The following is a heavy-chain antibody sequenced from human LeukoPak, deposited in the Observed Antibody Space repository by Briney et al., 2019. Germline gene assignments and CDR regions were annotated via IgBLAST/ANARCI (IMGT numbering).Heavy chain of an antibody. CDR1: GGSISSSSYY. D-gene: IGHD2-21*02. V-gene: IGHV4-39*07. CDR2: IYYSGSA. J-gene: IGHJ5*02. CDR3: ARDIYCGGDCYFFDP. Sequence: SETLSLTCTVSGGSISSSSYYWGWIRQPPGKGLEWIGSIYYSGSAYYNPSLKSRVTISVDTSKNQFSLKLSSVTAADTAVYYCARDIYCGGDCYFFDPWGQGTLVTVSS.